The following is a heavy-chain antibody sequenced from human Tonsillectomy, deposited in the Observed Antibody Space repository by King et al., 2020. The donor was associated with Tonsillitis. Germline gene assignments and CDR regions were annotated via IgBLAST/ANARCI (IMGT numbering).Heavy chain of an antibody. V-gene: IGHV3-30*02. CDR2: IRFDGINK. CDR1: GFTFSTYG. D-gene: IGHD1-26*01. J-gene: IGHJ4*02. Sequence: VQLVESGGGVVQPGGSLRLSCAASGFTFSTYGMHWVRQTPGKGLEWVAFIRFDGINKYYTDSVKGRFTISRDNSKNTLYLQMNSLRPEDTAVYYCAKDWSPFVGRGATPADWGQGTLVTVSS. CDR3: AKDWSPFVGRGATPAD.